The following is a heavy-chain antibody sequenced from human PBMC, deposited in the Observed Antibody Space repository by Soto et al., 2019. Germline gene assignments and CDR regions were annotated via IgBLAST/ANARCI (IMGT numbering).Heavy chain of an antibody. CDR1: GYTLTGYY. Sequence: ASVKVSCTASGYTLTGYYMHWVRQAPGQGLEWMGWINPNSGGTNYAQKFQGWVTMTRDTSISTAYMELSRLRSDDTAVYYCARGVRVATISIAAATFDYWGQGTLVTVSS. CDR2: INPNSGGT. CDR3: ARGVRVATISIAAATFDY. J-gene: IGHJ4*02. D-gene: IGHD5-12*01. V-gene: IGHV1-2*04.